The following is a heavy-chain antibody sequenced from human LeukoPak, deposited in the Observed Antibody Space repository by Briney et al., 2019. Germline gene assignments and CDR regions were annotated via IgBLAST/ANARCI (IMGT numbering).Heavy chain of an antibody. CDR3: AKDKRLYYDILTGPLDY. CDR2: IYSGGST. D-gene: IGHD3-9*01. CDR1: GFTVSTNY. Sequence: GGSLRLSCGASGFTVSTNYMSWVRQAPGKGLEWVSIIYSGGSTYYADSVKGRFTISRDNSKNTLYLQMNSLRAEDTAVYYCAKDKRLYYDILTGPLDYWGQGTLVTVSS. J-gene: IGHJ4*02. V-gene: IGHV3-66*01.